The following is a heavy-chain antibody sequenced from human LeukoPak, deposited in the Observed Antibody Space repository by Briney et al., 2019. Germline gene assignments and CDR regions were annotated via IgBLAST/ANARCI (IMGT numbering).Heavy chain of an antibody. Sequence: GRSLRLSCAASGFTFSSYGMHWVRQAPGKGLEWVAVISYDGSNKYYADSVRGGFTISRDNSKNTLYLKMNSLRAEDTAVYYWARDQGYCTSATCRGDAFDVWGQGSMVSVSS. CDR1: GFTFSSYG. CDR2: ISYDGSNK. D-gene: IGHD2-2*01. CDR3: ARDQGYCTSATCRGDAFDV. J-gene: IGHJ3*01. V-gene: IGHV3-30*03.